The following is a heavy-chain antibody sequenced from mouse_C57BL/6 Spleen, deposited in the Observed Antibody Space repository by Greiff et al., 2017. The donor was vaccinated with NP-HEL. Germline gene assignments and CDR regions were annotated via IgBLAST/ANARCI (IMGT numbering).Heavy chain of an antibody. V-gene: IGHV1-15*01. D-gene: IGHD1-1*01. CDR1: GYTFTDYE. CDR3: TRSELQGFAY. Sequence: QVQLQQSGAELVRPGASVTLSCKASGYTFTDYEMHWVKQTPVHGLEWIGAIDPETGGTAYNQKFKGKAILTADKSSSTAYMELRSLTSEDSAVYYGTRSELQGFAYWGQGTLVTVSA. CDR2: IDPETGGT. J-gene: IGHJ3*01.